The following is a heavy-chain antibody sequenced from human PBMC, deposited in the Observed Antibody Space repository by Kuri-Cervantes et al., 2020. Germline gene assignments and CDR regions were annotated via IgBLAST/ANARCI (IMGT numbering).Heavy chain of an antibody. J-gene: IGHJ6*02. Sequence: GESLKISCAASGFSFSSYGMHWVRQAPGKGLEWVSYISSSSSTIYYADSVKGRFTISRDNSKNTLCLQMNSLRAEDTAVYYCARAYSSGWFYYYYYCGMDVWGQGTTVTVSS. V-gene: IGHV3-48*01. CDR3: ARAYSSGWFYYYYYCGMDV. CDR2: ISSSSSTI. CDR1: GFSFSSYG. D-gene: IGHD6-19*01.